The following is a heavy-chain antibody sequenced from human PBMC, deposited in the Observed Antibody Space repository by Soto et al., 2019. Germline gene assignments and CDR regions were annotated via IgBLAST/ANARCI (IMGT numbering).Heavy chain of an antibody. CDR3: ARGGKYCSSTSCYAAIYDHFQH. V-gene: IGHV1-3*01. Sequence: ASVKGSCKAAGYTFTSYAMHWVRQAPGQRLEWMGWINAGNGNTKYSQKFQGRVTITRDTSASTAYMELSSLRSEDTAVYYCARGGKYCSSTSCYAAIYDHFQHWGQGTLVTVSS. J-gene: IGHJ1*01. D-gene: IGHD2-2*01. CDR1: GYTFTSYA. CDR2: INAGNGNT.